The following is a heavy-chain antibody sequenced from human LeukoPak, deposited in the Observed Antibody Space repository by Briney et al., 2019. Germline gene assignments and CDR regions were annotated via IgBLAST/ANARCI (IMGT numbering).Heavy chain of an antibody. Sequence: GGTLRLSCAASGFTFSNYGMSWVRQAPGRGLEWVSAISGSGGSTYYADSVKGRFTISRDNSKNTLYLQMNSLRAEDTAVYYCANGYCSGGSCYSGYLDYWGQGTLVTVSS. V-gene: IGHV3-23*01. CDR2: ISGSGGST. J-gene: IGHJ4*02. D-gene: IGHD2-15*01. CDR1: GFTFSNYG. CDR3: ANGYCSGGSCYSGYLDY.